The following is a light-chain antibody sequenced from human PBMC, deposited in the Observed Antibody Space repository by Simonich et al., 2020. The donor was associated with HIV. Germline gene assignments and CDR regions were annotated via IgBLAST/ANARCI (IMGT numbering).Light chain of an antibody. CDR1: QSISSY. CDR2: AAS. CDR3: QQSYRTPRT. V-gene: IGKV1-39*01. Sequence: DIQMTQSPSSLSASVGDRVTITCRTSQSISSYLNRYQKKPGKAPKLRIYAASSLQREVPSRFSGSGSGTDFTLTISSLQAEDFATYYCQQSYRTPRTFGQGTKLEIK. J-gene: IGKJ2*01.